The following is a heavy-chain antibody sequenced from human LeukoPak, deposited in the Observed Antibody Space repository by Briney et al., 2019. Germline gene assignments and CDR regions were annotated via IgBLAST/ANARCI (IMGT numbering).Heavy chain of an antibody. D-gene: IGHD3-10*01. CDR1: GYSFTSYW. J-gene: IGHJ4*02. V-gene: IGHV5-51*01. CDR3: ARHGLWFGELFDY. Sequence: GESQKISCKGSGYSFTSYWIGWVRQMPGKGLEWVGIIYPGDSDTRYSPSFQGQVTISADKSISTAYLQWSSLKASDTAMYYCARHGLWFGELFDYWGQGTLVTVSS. CDR2: IYPGDSDT.